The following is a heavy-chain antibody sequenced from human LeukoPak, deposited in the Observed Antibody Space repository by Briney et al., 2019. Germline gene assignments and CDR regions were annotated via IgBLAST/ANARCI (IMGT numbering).Heavy chain of an antibody. Sequence: ASVKVSCTASGYTFTSYDINWVRPATGQGREWMGWMYPNGGNTGYAQKFQGRVTMTRNTSISTAYMELSSLRSEDTAVYYCARVPFSLLRFWGRNDYYGMDVWGQGTTVTVSS. CDR3: ARVPFSLLRFWGRNDYYGMDV. J-gene: IGHJ6*02. CDR2: MYPNGGNT. V-gene: IGHV1-8*01. D-gene: IGHD3-3*01. CDR1: GYTFTSYD.